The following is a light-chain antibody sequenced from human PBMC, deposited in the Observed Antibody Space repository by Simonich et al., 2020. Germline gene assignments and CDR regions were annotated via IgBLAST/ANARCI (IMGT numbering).Light chain of an antibody. J-gene: IGLJ2*01. V-gene: IGLV2-11*01. Sequence: QSALTQPRSVSGSPGQSVTISCTGTSSDVGGYNYVSWYQQHPRKAPKLMIYYVSKRPSGVPARFSGSKSGNTASLTISGLQAEDEADYYCSSYTSSSTYVVFGGGTKLTVL. CDR1: SSDVGGYNY. CDR3: SSYTSSSTYVV. CDR2: YVS.